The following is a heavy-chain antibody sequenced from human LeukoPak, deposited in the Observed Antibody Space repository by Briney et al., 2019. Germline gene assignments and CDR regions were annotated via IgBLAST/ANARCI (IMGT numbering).Heavy chain of an antibody. CDR1: GVSVSSNNW. V-gene: IGHV4-4*02. Sequence: SETLSLTCAVSGVSVSSNNWWTWVRQPPGKGLEWIGEIHYSGDIKYTPSLKTRVTLSIDTSRNHLSLTLNSVTVADTAVYYCATGDETRTRMFPPDSWGQGTRVTVSS. CDR3: ATGDETRTRMFPPDS. J-gene: IGHJ4*02. D-gene: IGHD1-1*01. CDR2: IHYSGDI.